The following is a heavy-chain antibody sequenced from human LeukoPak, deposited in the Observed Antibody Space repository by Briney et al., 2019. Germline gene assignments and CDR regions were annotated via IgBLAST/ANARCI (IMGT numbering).Heavy chain of an antibody. CDR1: GYTFTTYG. D-gene: IGHD3-22*01. V-gene: IGHV1-18*01. CDR2: ISTHNGDT. CDR3: ARGGFYYDSSGYLESFDY. J-gene: IGHJ4*02. Sequence: ASVKVSCKASGYTFTTYGVSWVRQAPGQGLEWMGCISTHNGDTNYAQKVQDRVTMTTDTSTNTAYMELRSLRSDDTAVYYCARGGFYYDSSGYLESFDYWGQGTPVTVSS.